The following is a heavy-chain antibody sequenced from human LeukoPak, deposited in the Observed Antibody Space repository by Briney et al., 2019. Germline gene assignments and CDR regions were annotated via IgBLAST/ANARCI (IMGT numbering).Heavy chain of an antibody. CDR3: AKDGAMAAAGYYFDY. V-gene: IGHV3-30*18. CDR1: AFTFRNYA. Sequence: GGSLRLSCAASAFTFRNYAMHWLRQAPGKGLEWVAVIASDGNDKHLADSVKGRFTISRDNSRNTLYLQMNSLRTGDTAVYYCAKDGAMAAAGYYFDYWGQGTPVTVSS. J-gene: IGHJ4*02. CDR2: IASDGNDK. D-gene: IGHD6-13*01.